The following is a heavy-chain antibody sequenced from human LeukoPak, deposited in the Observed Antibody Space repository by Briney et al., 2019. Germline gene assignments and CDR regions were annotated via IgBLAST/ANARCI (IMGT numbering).Heavy chain of an antibody. CDR3: AKEEQQFDYFDY. D-gene: IGHD6-6*01. CDR1: GFTFSSNA. J-gene: IGHJ4*02. CDR2: ITASAAST. Sequence: GGSLRLSCAASGFTFSSNAMGWVRQAPGKGLEWVSAITASAASTYYADSVKGRFTISRDNSKNTLFLQMNSLRAEDTAVYYCAKEEQQFDYFDYWGQGTLVTVSS. V-gene: IGHV3-23*01.